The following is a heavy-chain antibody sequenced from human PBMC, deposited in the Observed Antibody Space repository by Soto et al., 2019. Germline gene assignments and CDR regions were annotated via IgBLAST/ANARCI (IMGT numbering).Heavy chain of an antibody. D-gene: IGHD6-19*01. CDR2: IYYSGST. CDR3: ATVPRGYSSGWYTLFDY. Sequence: SETLSLTSTVSGGSISSDNYYWSWIRQPPGKGLEWIGYIYYSGSTNYNPSLKSRVTISVDTSKNQFSLKLTSVTAADTAVYYCATVPRGYSSGWYTLFDYWGQGTLVTVSS. V-gene: IGHV4-61*01. J-gene: IGHJ4*02. CDR1: GGSISSDNYY.